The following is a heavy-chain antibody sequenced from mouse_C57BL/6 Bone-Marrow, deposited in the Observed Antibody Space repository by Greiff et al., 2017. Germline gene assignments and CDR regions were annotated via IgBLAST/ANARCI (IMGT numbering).Heavy chain of an antibody. V-gene: IGHV1-15*01. J-gene: IGHJ1*03. CDR2: IDPETGGT. CDR1: GYTFTDYE. Sequence: QVQLQQSGAELVRPGASVTLSCKASGYTFTDYEMHWVKQTPVHGLEWIGAIDPETGGTAYNQKFKGKAILTADKSSSTAYMELRSLTSEDSAVYYCTRRGSSYNWYFDVWGTETTDTVSS. CDR3: TRRGSSYNWYFDV. D-gene: IGHD1-1*01.